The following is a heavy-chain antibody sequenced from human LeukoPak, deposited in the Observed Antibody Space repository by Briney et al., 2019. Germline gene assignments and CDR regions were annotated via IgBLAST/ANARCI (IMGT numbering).Heavy chain of an antibody. V-gene: IGHV3-48*04. D-gene: IGHD4-23*01. CDR1: GFTFSSYS. Sequence: GGSLRLSCAASGFTFSSYSMNWVRQAPGKGLEWVSYISSSSSTIYYADSVKGRFTISRDNAKNSLYLQMNSLRAEDTAVYYCARTSYGGKPYYFDYWGQGTLVTVSS. J-gene: IGHJ4*02. CDR3: ARTSYGGKPYYFDY. CDR2: ISSSSSTI.